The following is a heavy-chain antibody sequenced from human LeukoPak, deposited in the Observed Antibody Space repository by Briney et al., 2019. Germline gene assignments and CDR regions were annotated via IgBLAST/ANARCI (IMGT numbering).Heavy chain of an antibody. D-gene: IGHD1-26*01. V-gene: IGHV4-59*01. CDR1: GYTFTSYY. CDR3: ARAHMNIVGATAVDY. Sequence: SCKASGYTFTSYYWSWIRQPPGKGLEWIGYTYYSGSTNYNPSLKSRVTISVDTSKNQFSLKLSSVTAADTAVYYCARAHMNIVGATAVDYWGQGTLVTVSS. J-gene: IGHJ4*02. CDR2: TYYSGST.